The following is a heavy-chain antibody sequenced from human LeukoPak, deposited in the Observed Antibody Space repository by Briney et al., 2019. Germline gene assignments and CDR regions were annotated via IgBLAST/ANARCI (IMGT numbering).Heavy chain of an antibody. D-gene: IGHD6-6*01. CDR2: ISSRGSTT. Sequence: PGESLRLSCAASGFTFSSYEMNWVRQAPGKGLEWVSYISSRGSTTYYADSVKGRFTISRDDAKNALYLHMNSLRVEDTAVYYCARLYSSSFGMRDSDYWGQGTLVTVSS. V-gene: IGHV3-48*03. CDR1: GFTFSSYE. CDR3: ARLYSSSFGMRDSDY. J-gene: IGHJ4*02.